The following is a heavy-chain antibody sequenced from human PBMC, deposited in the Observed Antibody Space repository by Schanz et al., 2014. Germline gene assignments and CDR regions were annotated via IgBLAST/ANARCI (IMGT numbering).Heavy chain of an antibody. V-gene: IGHV3-74*01. CDR1: GFSLSSYW. CDR3: VKIGYTHWSLDD. J-gene: IGHJ4*02. D-gene: IGHD6-13*01. CDR2: ISSDGTTT. Sequence: DVQLVESGGGLVQPGGSLRLSCAASGFSLSSYWMHWVRQGPGKGPVWVSRISSDGTTTNYADSVKGRFTISRDNAKNTLSLQMNSLRVEDTAVFYCVKIGYTHWSLDDWGQGILVTVSS.